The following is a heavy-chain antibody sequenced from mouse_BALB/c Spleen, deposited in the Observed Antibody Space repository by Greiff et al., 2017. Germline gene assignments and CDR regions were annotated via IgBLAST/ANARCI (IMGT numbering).Heavy chain of an antibody. D-gene: IGHD1-1*01. CDR1: GYSITSDYA. Sequence: QSGPGLVKPSQSLSLTCTVTGYSITSDYAWNWIRQFPGNKLEWMGYISYSGSTSYNPSLKSRISITRDTSKNQFFLQLNSVTTEDTATYYCARFPYYYGSSEDYWGQGTTLTVSS. J-gene: IGHJ2*01. CDR2: ISYSGST. CDR3: ARFPYYYGSSEDY. V-gene: IGHV3-2*02.